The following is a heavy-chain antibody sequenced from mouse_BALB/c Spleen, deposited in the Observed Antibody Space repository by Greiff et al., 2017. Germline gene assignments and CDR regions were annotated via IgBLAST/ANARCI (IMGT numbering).Heavy chain of an antibody. CDR1: GFTFTDYY. Sequence: EVMLVESGGGLVQPGGSLRLSCATSGFTFTDYYMSWVRQPPGKALEWLGFIRNKANGYTTEYSASVKGRFTISRDNSQSILYLQMNTLRAEDSATYYCARDQLGFAYWGQGTLVTVSA. J-gene: IGHJ3*01. CDR3: ARDQLGFAY. CDR2: IRNKANGYTT. V-gene: IGHV7-3*02. D-gene: IGHD4-1*02.